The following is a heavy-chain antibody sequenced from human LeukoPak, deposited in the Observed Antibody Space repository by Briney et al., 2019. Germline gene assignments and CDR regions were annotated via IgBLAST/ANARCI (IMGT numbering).Heavy chain of an antibody. CDR1: GFTFSSYW. V-gene: IGHV3-7*01. J-gene: IGHJ4*02. CDR3: ARDRRCSSTTCYYFDY. CDR2: IKQDGSEE. Sequence: GGSLRLSCVASGFTFSSYWMSWVRQTPGKGLEWVANIKQDGSEEYYVDSVKGRFTISRDNAKNSPYLQMNSLRAEDTTVYYCARDRRCSSTTCYYFDYWGQGTLVTVS. D-gene: IGHD2-2*01.